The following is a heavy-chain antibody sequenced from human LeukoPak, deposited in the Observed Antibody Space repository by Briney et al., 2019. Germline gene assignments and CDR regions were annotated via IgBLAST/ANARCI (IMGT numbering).Heavy chain of an antibody. CDR3: AREVIRGGSHYYYYMDV. J-gene: IGHJ6*03. CDR2: ISSSGSTI. V-gene: IGHV3-48*03. CDR1: GFTFSSYE. Sequence: GGSLRLSCAASGFTFSSYEMNWVRQAPGKGLEWVSYISSSGSTIYYADSVKGRFTISRDNAKNSLYLQMNSLRAEDTAVYYCAREVIRGGSHYYYYMDVWGKGTTVTVSS. D-gene: IGHD1-26*01.